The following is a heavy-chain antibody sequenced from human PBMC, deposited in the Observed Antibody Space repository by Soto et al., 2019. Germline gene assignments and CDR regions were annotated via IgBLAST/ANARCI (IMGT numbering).Heavy chain of an antibody. CDR3: ARDTVSIPAPQDY. J-gene: IGHJ4*02. V-gene: IGHV3-21*01. D-gene: IGHD2-21*01. CDR1: RFTFISYS. Sequence: VGSLKISSAASRFTFISYSMNWVRKAPGKGLEWVSSISSSSSYIYYADSVKGRFTISRDNAKNSLYLQMNSLRAEDTAVYYCARDTVSIPAPQDYWGQGTLVTVSS. CDR2: ISSSSSYI.